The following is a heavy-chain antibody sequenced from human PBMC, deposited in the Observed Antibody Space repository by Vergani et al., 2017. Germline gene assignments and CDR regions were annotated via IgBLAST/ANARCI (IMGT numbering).Heavy chain of an antibody. CDR3: AKDRGGSRSGYFQH. Sequence: EVQLVESGGGLLQPGRSLRLSCAASGFTFDDYAMHWVRQAPGKGLEWVSGISWNSGSIGYADSVKGRFTISRDNAKNSLYLQMNSLRAEDTALYYCAKDRGGSRSGYFQHWGQGTLVTVSS. D-gene: IGHD2-15*01. CDR1: GFTFDDYA. CDR2: ISWNSGSI. J-gene: IGHJ1*01. V-gene: IGHV3-9*01.